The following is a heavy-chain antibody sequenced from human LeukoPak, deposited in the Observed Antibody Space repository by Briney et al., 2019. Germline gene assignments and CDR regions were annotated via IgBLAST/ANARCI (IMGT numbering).Heavy chain of an antibody. Sequence: PGASLRLSCAASGFTFSSYSMSWVRQAPGKGLEWVSSIRDNGATTYYADSVKGRFTISRDNSKNTAYLQMNSLRAEDTAVYFCAKGNSGYYYDYWGQGTLVTVSS. CDR1: GFTFSSYS. D-gene: IGHD3-22*01. CDR3: AKGNSGYYYDY. CDR2: IRDNGATT. J-gene: IGHJ4*02. V-gene: IGHV3-23*01.